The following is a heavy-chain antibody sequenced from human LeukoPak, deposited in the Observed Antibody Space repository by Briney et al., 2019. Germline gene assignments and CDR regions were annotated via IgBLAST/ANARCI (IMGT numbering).Heavy chain of an antibody. CDR1: GYTFTSYD. CDR2: MNPNSGNT. J-gene: IGHJ6*03. V-gene: IGHV1-8*01. CDR3: ARVNGIFVVVPAARGYYYYYMDV. D-gene: IGHD2-2*01. Sequence: ASVKVSCKASGYTFTSYDINWVRQATGQGLEWMGWMNPNSGNTGYAQKFQGRVTMTRNTSISTAYMELSSLRSEDTAVYYCARVNGIFVVVPAARGYYYYYMDVWGKGTTVTVSS.